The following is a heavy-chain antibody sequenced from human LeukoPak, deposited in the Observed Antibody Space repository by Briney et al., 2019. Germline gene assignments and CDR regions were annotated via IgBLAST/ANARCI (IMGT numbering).Heavy chain of an antibody. CDR3: ANAGFSSLRGLRQIDAFDI. D-gene: IGHD6-13*01. Sequence: SVKVSCKASGGTFSSYAISWVRRAPGQGLEWMGGIIPIFGTANYAQKFQGRVTITTDESTSTAYMELSSLRSEDTAVYYCANAGFSSLRGLRQIDAFDIWGQGTMVTVSS. J-gene: IGHJ3*02. CDR1: GGTFSSYA. CDR2: IIPIFGTA. V-gene: IGHV1-69*05.